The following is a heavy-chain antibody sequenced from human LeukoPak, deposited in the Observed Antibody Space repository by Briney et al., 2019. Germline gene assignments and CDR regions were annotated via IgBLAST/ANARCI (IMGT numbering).Heavy chain of an antibody. D-gene: IGHD7-27*01. CDR2: IYYSGST. J-gene: IGHJ6*03. CDR3: ARVNWGDYYYYMDV. Sequence: SETLSLTCTVSGGSISSSSYYWGWIRQPPGKGLEWIGSIYYSGSTYYNSSLKSRVTISVDTSKNQFSLKLSSVTAADTAVYYCARVNWGDYYYYMDVWGKGTTVTVS. V-gene: IGHV4-39*07. CDR1: GGSISSSSYY.